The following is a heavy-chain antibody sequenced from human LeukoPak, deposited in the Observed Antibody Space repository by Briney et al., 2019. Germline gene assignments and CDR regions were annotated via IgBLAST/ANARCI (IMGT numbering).Heavy chain of an antibody. D-gene: IGHD3-10*01. CDR2: INHSGST. CDR1: GGSFSGYY. CDR3: AKSNGYGLVDI. Sequence: PSETLSLTCAVYGGSFSGYYWSWIRQPPGKGLEWIGEINHSGSTNYNPSLRSRVTISVDTSRNQFSLRLNSVTAADTAVYYCAKSNGYGLVDIWGQGTMVTVSS. J-gene: IGHJ3*02. V-gene: IGHV4-34*01.